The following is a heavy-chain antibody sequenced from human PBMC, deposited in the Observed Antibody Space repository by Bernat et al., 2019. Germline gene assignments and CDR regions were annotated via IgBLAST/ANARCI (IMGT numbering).Heavy chain of an antibody. J-gene: IGHJ4*02. Sequence: QVQLQESGPGLVKPSQTLSLTCTVPGGSISSGGYYWSWIRQHPGKGLEWIGYIYYSGSTYYNPSLKSRVTISVDTSKNQFSLKLSSVTAADTAVYYCARDGGGYGDYEGFDYWGQGTLVTVSS. CDR3: ARDGGGYGDYEGFDY. CDR2: IYYSGST. CDR1: GGSISSGGYY. D-gene: IGHD4-17*01. V-gene: IGHV4-31*03.